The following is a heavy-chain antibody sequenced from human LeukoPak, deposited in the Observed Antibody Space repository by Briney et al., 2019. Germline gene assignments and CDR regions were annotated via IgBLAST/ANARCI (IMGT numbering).Heavy chain of an antibody. V-gene: IGHV3-30*18. CDR1: GFTFSSYA. J-gene: IGHJ3*02. CDR2: ISYDGSNK. CDR3: AKDPRVLGPFDI. Sequence: GGSLRLSCAASGFTFSSYAMSWVRQAPGKGLEWVAVISYDGSNKYYADSVKGRFTISRDNSKNTLYLQMNSLRAEDTAVYYCAKDPRVLGPFDIWGQGTMVTVSS. D-gene: IGHD2/OR15-2a*01.